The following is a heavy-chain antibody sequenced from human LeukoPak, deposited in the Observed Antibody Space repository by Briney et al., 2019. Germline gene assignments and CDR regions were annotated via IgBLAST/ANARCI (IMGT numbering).Heavy chain of an antibody. V-gene: IGHV4-59*01. D-gene: IGHD2-15*01. CDR3: ARGEVALNWFDP. Sequence: PSETLSLTCTVSGVSISSYYWTWIRQPPGKGLEWIAYIYYSGSTNYNPSLKSRVTISVDKSKNQFSLKLRSVTAADTAVYYCARGEVALNWFDPWGQGTLVTVSS. CDR1: GVSISSYY. J-gene: IGHJ5*02. CDR2: IYYSGST.